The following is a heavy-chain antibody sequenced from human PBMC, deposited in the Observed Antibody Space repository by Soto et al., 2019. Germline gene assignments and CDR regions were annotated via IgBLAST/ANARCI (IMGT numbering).Heavy chain of an antibody. CDR2: ITGSGSNR. J-gene: IGHJ4*01. CDR1: GFSFYNSA. V-gene: IGHV3-23*01. CDR3: ARHPSGYIGNLDY. Sequence: EVQLLESGGGLVQPGGSLRLSCAASGFSFYNSAMSWVRQSPGKGLEWVSTITGSGSNRYHADSVQGRFTISRDNFKDTLYLQMNDLRAEDTAVYYCARHPSGYIGNLDYWGHGTLVTVSS. D-gene: IGHD5-12*01.